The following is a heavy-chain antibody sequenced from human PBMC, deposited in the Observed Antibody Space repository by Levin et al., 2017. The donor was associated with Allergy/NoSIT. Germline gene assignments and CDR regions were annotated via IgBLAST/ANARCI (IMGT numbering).Heavy chain of an antibody. CDR1: GFTFRNYG. D-gene: IGHD2-2*01. V-gene: IGHV3-30*18. CDR2: ISHDGRNK. CDR3: AKGRGPAAISGCMDY. Sequence: LSLTCAASGFTFRNYGMHWVRQAPGKGLEWVAVISHDGRNKYHSESVKGRFIIARDNAKNTLSLEMNSLRPEDTAVYYCAKGRGPAAISGCMDYWGQGTLVTVSS. J-gene: IGHJ4*02.